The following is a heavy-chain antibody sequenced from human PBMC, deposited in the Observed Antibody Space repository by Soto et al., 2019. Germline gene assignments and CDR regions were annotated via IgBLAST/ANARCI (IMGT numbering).Heavy chain of an antibody. CDR2: TYYSGST. CDR1: GGSISSYY. J-gene: IGHJ6*02. CDR3: ARGGSSSSGPGYYYYGMDV. D-gene: IGHD6-6*01. V-gene: IGHV4-59*01. Sequence: LSLTCTVSGGSISSYYWSWIRQPPGKGLEWIGYTYYSGSTNYNPSLKSRVTISVDTSKNQFSLKLSSVTAADTAVYYCARGGSSSSGPGYYYYGMDVWGQGTTVTVSS.